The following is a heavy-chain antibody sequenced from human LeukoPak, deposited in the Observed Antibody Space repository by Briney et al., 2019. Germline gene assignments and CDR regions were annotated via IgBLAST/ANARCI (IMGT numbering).Heavy chain of an antibody. CDR1: GGSISSYY. V-gene: IGHV4-59*01. CDR3: ARGRRLRFLEWDY. CDR2: IYYSGST. Sequence: SETLSLTCTVSGGSISSYYWNWIRQPPGKGLEWIGYIYYSGSTNYNPSLKSRVTISVDTSKNQFSLKLSSVTAADTAVYYCARGRRLRFLEWDYWGQGTLVTVSS. J-gene: IGHJ4*02. D-gene: IGHD3-3*01.